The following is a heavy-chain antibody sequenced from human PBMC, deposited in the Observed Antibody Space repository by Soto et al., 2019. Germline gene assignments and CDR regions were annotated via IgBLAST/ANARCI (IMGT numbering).Heavy chain of an antibody. CDR2: INPNSGAT. J-gene: IGHJ3*02. V-gene: IGHV1-2*02. CDR1: GYTFTDYY. Sequence: ASVKVSCKASGYTFTDYYMHWVRQAPGQGLEWMGWINPNSGATNYAQKFQGGITMTRDTSITTAYMELSRLRSDDTADTAIYYCARSLKRADAFDIWGQGTMVTVS. CDR3: ARSLKRADAFDI.